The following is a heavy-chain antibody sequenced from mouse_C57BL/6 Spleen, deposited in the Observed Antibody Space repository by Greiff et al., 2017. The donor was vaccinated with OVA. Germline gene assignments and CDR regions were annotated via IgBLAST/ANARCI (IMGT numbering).Heavy chain of an antibody. J-gene: IGHJ1*03. CDR1: GFTFSSYA. D-gene: IGHD2-3*01. CDR3: TRDGPSNPWYFDV. V-gene: IGHV5-9-1*02. CDR2: ISSGGDYI. Sequence: EVMLVESGEGLVKPGGSLKLSCAASGFTFSSYAMSWVRQTPEKRLEWVAYISSGGDYIYYADTVKGRFTISRDNARNTLYLQMSSLKSEDTAMYYCTRDGPSNPWYFDVWGTGTTVTVSS.